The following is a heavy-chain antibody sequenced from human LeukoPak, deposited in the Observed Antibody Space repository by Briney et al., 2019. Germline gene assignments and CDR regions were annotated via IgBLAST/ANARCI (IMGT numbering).Heavy chain of an antibody. CDR2: IQEDGSEK. CDR1: GFTFSSYW. V-gene: IGHV3-7*01. J-gene: IGHJ3*02. D-gene: IGHD3-9*01. Sequence: GGSLRLTCAASGFTFSSYWMTWVRQAPGKGLEWVVNIQEDGSEKYYVDSVKGRFTISRDNSKNTLYLQMNSLRAEDTAVYYCARPSPPYDILTGFAFDIWGQGTMVTVSS. CDR3: ARPSPPYDILTGFAFDI.